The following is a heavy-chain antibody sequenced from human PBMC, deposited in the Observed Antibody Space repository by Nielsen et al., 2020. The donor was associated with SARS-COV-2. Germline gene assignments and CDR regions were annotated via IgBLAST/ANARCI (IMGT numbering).Heavy chain of an antibody. J-gene: IGHJ3*01. CDR2: VSASGGST. CDR3: AKDGVVRGDALDL. CDR1: GFTFNIYA. D-gene: IGHD3-10*01. Sequence: GESLNISCAASGFTFNIYAMAWVRRAPGRGLQWVTGVSASGGSTYYTDSVKGRFSISRDNSKNTLFLQMHSPRGEDTALYYCAKDGVVRGDALDLWGQGTMVNVSS. V-gene: IGHV3-23*01.